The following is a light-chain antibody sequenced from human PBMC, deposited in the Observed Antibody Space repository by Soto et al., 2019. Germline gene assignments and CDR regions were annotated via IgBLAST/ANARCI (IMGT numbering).Light chain of an antibody. CDR2: LGS. V-gene: IGKV2-28*01. CDR3: MQALQTPYT. Sequence: DIVMTQSPLSLPVIPGEPASISCRSSQSLLHSNGYNYWDWYLQKPGQSPQLLIYLGSNRASGVPDRCVGSGSGTDFTLKISRVEAEDVGVYYGMQALQTPYTFGQGTKLEIK. CDR1: QSLLHSNGYNY. J-gene: IGKJ2*01.